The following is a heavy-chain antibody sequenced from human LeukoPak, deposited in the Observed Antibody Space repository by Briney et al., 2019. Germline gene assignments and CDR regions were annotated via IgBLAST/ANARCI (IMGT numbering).Heavy chain of an antibody. D-gene: IGHD5-24*01. CDR3: ARGCREGYISPFDP. CDR1: RLSVSSNF. CDR2: IRRDGST. J-gene: IGHJ5*02. Sequence: ARSLRLSCAASRLSVSSNFMSWVRQAPGKGLEWVAVIRRDGSTDYADSVTGRFTISRDNYRNTVHLQMISLRAEDTAMYYCARGCREGYISPFDPWGEGALVTVSS. V-gene: IGHV3-66*01.